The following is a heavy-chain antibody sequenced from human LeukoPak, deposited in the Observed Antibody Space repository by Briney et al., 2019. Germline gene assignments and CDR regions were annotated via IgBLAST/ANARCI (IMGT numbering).Heavy chain of an antibody. CDR2: ISSSSSYI. CDR1: GFTFSSYS. D-gene: IGHD3-22*01. J-gene: IGHJ5*02. CDR3: ARDRFGDYYDSSGYNWFDP. Sequence: GGSLRLSCAASGFTFSSYSMNWVRQAPGKGLEWVSSISSSSSYIYYAESVRGRFTISRDNDKNSLYRQKNSLRAEDRAVYYCARDRFGDYYDSSGYNWFDPWGQGTLVTVSS. V-gene: IGHV3-21*01.